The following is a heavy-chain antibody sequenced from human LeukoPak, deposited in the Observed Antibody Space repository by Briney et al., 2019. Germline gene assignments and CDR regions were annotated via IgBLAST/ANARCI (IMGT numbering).Heavy chain of an antibody. J-gene: IGHJ4*02. V-gene: IGHV3-33*03. CDR3: ARFSGSNLFAY. CDR1: GFTFSSYG. D-gene: IGHD1-26*01. CDR2: IWYDGSNK. Sequence: PGGSLRLSCAASGFTFSSYGMHWVRQAPGKGLEWVAVIWYDGSNKYYADSVKGRFTISRDNAKNSLYLQMNSLRAEDTAVYYCARFSGSNLFAYWGQGTLVTVSS.